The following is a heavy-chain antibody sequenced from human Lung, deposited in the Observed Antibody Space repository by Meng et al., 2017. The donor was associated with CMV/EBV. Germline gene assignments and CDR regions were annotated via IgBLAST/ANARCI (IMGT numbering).Heavy chain of an antibody. Sequence: SGLTLVKPTQTLTLTCTLSGFPLSTSGVGVGWIRQPPGKALEWLALIYWNDDKRYSPSLKSRLTITKDTSKNQVVLTMTNMDPVDTATYYCAHRPVSGAGKEEYYFDYWGQETLVTVSS. CDR2: IYWNDDK. J-gene: IGHJ4*02. V-gene: IGHV2-5*01. CDR3: AHRPVSGAGKEEYYFDY. D-gene: IGHD6-19*01. CDR1: GFPLSTSGVG.